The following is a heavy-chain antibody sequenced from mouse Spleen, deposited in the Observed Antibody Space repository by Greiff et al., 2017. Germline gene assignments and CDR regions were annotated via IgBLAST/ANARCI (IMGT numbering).Heavy chain of an antibody. CDR3: ARLSPYYYGSTHFDY. V-gene: IGHV1-26*01. Sequence: EVQLQQSGPELVKPGASVKISCKASGYTFTDYYMNWVKQSHGKSLEWIGDINPNNGGTSYNQKFKGKATLTVDKSSSTAYMELRSLTSEDSAVYYCARLSPYYYGSTHFDYWGQGTTLTVSS. J-gene: IGHJ2*01. CDR2: INPNNGGT. CDR1: GYTFTDYY. D-gene: IGHD1-1*01.